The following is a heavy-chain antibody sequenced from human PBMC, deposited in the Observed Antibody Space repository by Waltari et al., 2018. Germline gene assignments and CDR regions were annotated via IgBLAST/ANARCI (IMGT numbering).Heavy chain of an antibody. CDR3: ARGAIAAAGAFDI. V-gene: IGHV3-33*01. Sequence: QVQLVESGGGVVQPGRSLRLSCAASGFTFSSYGMHWVRQAPGKGLEWVAGIWYDGSNKYYADSVKGRFTISRDNSKNTLYLQMNSLRAEDTAVYYCARGAIAAAGAFDIWGQGTMVTVSS. CDR2: IWYDGSNK. CDR1: GFTFSSYG. J-gene: IGHJ3*02. D-gene: IGHD6-13*01.